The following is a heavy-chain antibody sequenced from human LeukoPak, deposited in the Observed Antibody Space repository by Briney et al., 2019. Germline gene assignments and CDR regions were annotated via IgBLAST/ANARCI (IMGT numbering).Heavy chain of an antibody. D-gene: IGHD2-21*02. CDR2: IIPISATP. Sequence: SVKVSCKASGGTFSSYAINWVRQAPGQGLEWMGGIIPISATPNYAQKFQGRVTITTDESTSTAYMELSSLRSEDTAVYYCARTSGDIYYYYYYMDAWGKGTTVTVSS. V-gene: IGHV1-69*05. CDR3: ARTSGDIYYYYYYMDA. CDR1: GGTFSSYA. J-gene: IGHJ6*03.